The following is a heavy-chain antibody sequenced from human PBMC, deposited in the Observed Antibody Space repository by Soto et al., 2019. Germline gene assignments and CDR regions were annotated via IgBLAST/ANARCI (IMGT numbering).Heavy chain of an antibody. CDR1: GFTFSSYG. D-gene: IGHD6-13*01. CDR3: AKSPLYSSSWQDY. J-gene: IGHJ4*02. CDR2: ISYDGSNK. V-gene: IGHV3-30*18. Sequence: QVQLVESGGGVVQPGRSLRLYWAASGFTFSSYGMHWVRQAPGKGLEWVAVISYDGSNKYYADSVKGRFTISRDNSKNTLYLQMNSLRAEDTAVYYCAKSPLYSSSWQDYWGQGTLVTVSS.